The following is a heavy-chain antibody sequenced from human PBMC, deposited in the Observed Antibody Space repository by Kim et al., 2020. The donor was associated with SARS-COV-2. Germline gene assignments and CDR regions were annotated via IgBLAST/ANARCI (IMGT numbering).Heavy chain of an antibody. Sequence: ASVKVSCKASGYTFTSYDINWVRQATGQGLEWMGWMNPNSGNTGYAQKFQGRVTMTRNTSISTAYMELSSLRSEDTAVYYCARAIPRIAVAGGRENDYWGQGTLVTVSS. CDR2: MNPNSGNT. CDR1: GYTFTSYD. CDR3: ARAIPRIAVAGGRENDY. V-gene: IGHV1-8*02. J-gene: IGHJ4*02. D-gene: IGHD6-19*01.